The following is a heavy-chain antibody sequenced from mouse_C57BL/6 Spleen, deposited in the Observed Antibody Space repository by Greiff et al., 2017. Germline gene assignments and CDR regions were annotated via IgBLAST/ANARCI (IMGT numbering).Heavy chain of an antibody. J-gene: IGHJ4*01. V-gene: IGHV1-50*01. CDR1: GYTFTSYW. CDR2: IDPSDSYT. Sequence: QVQLKQPGAELVKPGASVKLSCKASGYTFTSYWMQWVKQRPGQGLEWIGEIDPSDSYTNYNQKFKGKATLTVDTSSSTAYMQLSSLTSEDSAVYDCARGGYRDYAMDYWGQGTSVTVSS. CDR3: ARGGYRDYAMDY. D-gene: IGHD3-1*01.